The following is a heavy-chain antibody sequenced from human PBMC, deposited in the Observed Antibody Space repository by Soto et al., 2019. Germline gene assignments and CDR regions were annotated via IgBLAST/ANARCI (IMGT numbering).Heavy chain of an antibody. CDR1: GYSFTSYW. CDR2: IYPGDSDT. V-gene: IGHV5-51*01. Sequence: GESLKISCKGSGYSFTSYWIGWVRQMPGKGLEWMGIIYPGDSDTRYSPSFQGQVTISADKSISTAYLQWSSLKASDTAMYYCARNLVGYCSSTSCPNKSYYYYGMDVWGQGTTVTVSS. D-gene: IGHD2-2*01. J-gene: IGHJ6*02. CDR3: ARNLVGYCSSTSCPNKSYYYYGMDV.